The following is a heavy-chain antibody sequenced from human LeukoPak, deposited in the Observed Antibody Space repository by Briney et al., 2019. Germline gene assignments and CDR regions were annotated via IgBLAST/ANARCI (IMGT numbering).Heavy chain of an antibody. J-gene: IGHJ4*02. CDR3: ARGVAAAGVDY. V-gene: IGHV3-33*01. D-gene: IGHD6-13*01. Sequence: PGRSLRLSCAASGFTFSSYGMHWVRQAPGKRLEWVAVIWYDGSNKYYADSVKGRFTISRDNSKNTLYLQMNSLRAEDTAVYYCARGVAAAGVDYWGQGTLSPSPQ. CDR1: GFTFSSYG. CDR2: IWYDGSNK.